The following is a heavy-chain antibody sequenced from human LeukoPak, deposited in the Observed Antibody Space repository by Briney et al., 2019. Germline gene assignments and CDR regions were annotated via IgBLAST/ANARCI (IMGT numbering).Heavy chain of an antibody. Sequence: KPSETLSLTCTVSGGSISSYYWSWIRQPPGKGLEWIGEINHSGSTNYNPSLKSRVTISVDTSKNQFSLKLSSVTAADTAVYYCARRRGGYSSGYSSPHFDYWGQGTLVTVSP. D-gene: IGHD6-19*01. CDR3: ARRRGGYSSGYSSPHFDY. CDR1: GGSISSYY. CDR2: INHSGST. V-gene: IGHV4-34*01. J-gene: IGHJ4*02.